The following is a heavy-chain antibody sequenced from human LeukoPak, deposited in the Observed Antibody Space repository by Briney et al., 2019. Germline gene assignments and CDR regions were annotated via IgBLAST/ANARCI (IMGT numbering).Heavy chain of an antibody. J-gene: IGHJ6*03. CDR1: GFTFSSYG. D-gene: IGHD2-21*01. CDR2: ISYDGSNK. V-gene: IGHV3-30*19. CDR3: AREAYCGGDCWGYMDV. Sequence: GGSLRLSCAASGFTFSSYGMHWVRQAPGKGLEWVAVISYDGSNKYYADSVKGRFTISRDNSKNTLYLQMNSLRAEDTAVYYCAREAYCGGDCWGYMDVWGKGTTVTASS.